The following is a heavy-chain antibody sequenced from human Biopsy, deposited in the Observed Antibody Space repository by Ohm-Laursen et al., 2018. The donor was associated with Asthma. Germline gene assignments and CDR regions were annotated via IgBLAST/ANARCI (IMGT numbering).Heavy chain of an antibody. V-gene: IGHV1-3*04. J-gene: IGHJ3*01. D-gene: IGHD3-9*01. CDR2: VNTGNGDT. CDR3: ARTYYDFLTGQVKDVFGA. Sequence: ASVKVSCNASGYNFISFAIHWVRQAPGQRLEWMGWVNTGNGDTKYSQKFQGRVTITRDTSASTAYVELRSLRSEDTATYYCARTYYDFLTGQVKDVFGAWGQGTMVTVSS. CDR1: GYNFISFA.